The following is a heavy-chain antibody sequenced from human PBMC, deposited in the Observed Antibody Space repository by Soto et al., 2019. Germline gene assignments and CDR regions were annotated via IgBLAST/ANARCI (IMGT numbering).Heavy chain of an antibody. CDR2: INAGNGNT. J-gene: IGHJ4*02. CDR1: GYTFTSYA. V-gene: IGHV1-3*01. D-gene: IGHD5-12*01. CDR3: ARHLGGSPDY. Sequence: ASVKVSCKASGYTFTSYAIHWVRQAPGQRLERMGWINAGNGNTKYSHKFQDRVTITRDTSASTAYMELSSLRSEDTAVYYCARHLGGSPDYWGQGTLVTVS.